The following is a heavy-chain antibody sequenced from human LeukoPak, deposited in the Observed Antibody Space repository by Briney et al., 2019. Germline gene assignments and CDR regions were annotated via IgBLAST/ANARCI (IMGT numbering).Heavy chain of an antibody. Sequence: SVKVSCKASGGTFSSYAISWVRQAPGQGLEWMGGIIPIFGTANYAQKFQGRVTITAEESTSTAYMERSSLRSEDTAVYYCARDTYYYGSEPDYYYGMDVWGQGTTVTVSS. CDR2: IIPIFGTA. V-gene: IGHV1-69*13. J-gene: IGHJ6*02. D-gene: IGHD3-10*01. CDR1: GGTFSSYA. CDR3: ARDTYYYGSEPDYYYGMDV.